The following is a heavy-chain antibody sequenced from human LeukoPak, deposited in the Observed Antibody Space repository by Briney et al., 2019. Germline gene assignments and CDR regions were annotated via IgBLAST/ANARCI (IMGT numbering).Heavy chain of an antibody. CDR3: ATPYSGGYHGLDI. Sequence: PSETLSLTCTVSGGSISSNKYYWGWIRQPPGKGLEWIGSIYYIGSTYYNPSLKSRVTISVETSKNQFSLKLSSVTAAGTAVFYCATPYSGGYHGLDIWGQGTMITVSS. CDR1: GGSISSNKYY. D-gene: IGHD1-26*01. J-gene: IGHJ3*02. CDR2: IYYIGST. V-gene: IGHV4-39*01.